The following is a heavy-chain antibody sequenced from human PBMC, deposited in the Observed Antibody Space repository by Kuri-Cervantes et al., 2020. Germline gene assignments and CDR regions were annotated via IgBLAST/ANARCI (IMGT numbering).Heavy chain of an antibody. CDR3: ARGDWDSSGYWGY. J-gene: IGHJ4*02. V-gene: IGHV4-39*01. D-gene: IGHD3-22*01. CDR2: IYYSGST. Sequence: SETLSLTCTVSGGSISSSSYYWGWIRQPPGKGLEWIGSIYYSGSTYYNPSLKSRVTISVDTSKNQFSLKLSSVTAADTAVYYCARGDWDSSGYWGYWGQGTLVTVSS. CDR1: GGSISSSSYY.